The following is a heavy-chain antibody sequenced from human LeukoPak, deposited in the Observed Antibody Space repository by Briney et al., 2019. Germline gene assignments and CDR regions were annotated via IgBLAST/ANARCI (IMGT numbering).Heavy chain of an antibody. J-gene: IGHJ4*02. D-gene: IGHD4-17*01. Sequence: PGGSLRLSCAASGFIYNNYAMSWVRQAPGKGLEWVSTITGSGDNTYYADSVKGRFTISRDNSKNTLNLQMNSLRAEDTAVYYCAKDLYGDYEGDYWGQGTLVTVSS. V-gene: IGHV3-23*01. CDR2: ITGSGDNT. CDR3: AKDLYGDYEGDY. CDR1: GFIYNNYA.